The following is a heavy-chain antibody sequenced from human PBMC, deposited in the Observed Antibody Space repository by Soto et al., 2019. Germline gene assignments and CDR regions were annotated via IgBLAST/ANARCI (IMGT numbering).Heavy chain of an antibody. CDR1: GYTFTDYY. D-gene: IGHD6-6*01. Sequence: ASVKVSCKASGYTFTDYYLHWVRQSPGQWLECMGWINPNNGDTNYAQKFQGRVTMTRDTSISTAYMEVSRLRSDDTAVYYCARSVSFITPRPDYWGQGTLVTVSS. CDR2: INPNNGDT. J-gene: IGHJ4*02. CDR3: ARSVSFITPRPDY. V-gene: IGHV1-2*02.